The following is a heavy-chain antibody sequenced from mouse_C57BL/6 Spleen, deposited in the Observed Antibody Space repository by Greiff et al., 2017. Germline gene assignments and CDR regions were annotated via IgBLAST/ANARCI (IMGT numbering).Heavy chain of an antibody. V-gene: IGHV2-5*01. CDR3: ATITTVVATRAMDY. CDR1: GFSLTSYG. J-gene: IGHJ4*01. CDR2: IWRGGST. D-gene: IGHD1-1*01. Sequence: VQLQESGPGLVQPSQSLSITCTVSGFSLTSYGVHWVRQSPGKGLEWLGVIWRGGSTDYNAAFMSRLSITKDNSKSQVFFKMNSLQADDTAIYYCATITTVVATRAMDYWGQGTSVTVSS.